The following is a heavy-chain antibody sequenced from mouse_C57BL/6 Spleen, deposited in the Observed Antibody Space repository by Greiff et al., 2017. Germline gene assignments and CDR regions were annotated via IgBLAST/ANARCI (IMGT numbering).Heavy chain of an antibody. J-gene: IGHJ1*03. CDR2: INYDGSST. V-gene: IGHV5-16*01. D-gene: IGHD1-1*01. CDR1: GFTFSDYY. Sequence: EVMLVESEGGLVQPGSSMKLSCTASGFTFSDYYMAWVRQVPEKGLEWVANINYDGSSTYYLDSLKSRFIISRDNEKNILYLQMSSLKSEDTATYYCARADGSSYRYFDVWGTGTTVTVSS. CDR3: ARADGSSYRYFDV.